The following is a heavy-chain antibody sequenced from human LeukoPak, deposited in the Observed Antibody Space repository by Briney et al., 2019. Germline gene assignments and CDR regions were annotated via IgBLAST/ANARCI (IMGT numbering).Heavy chain of an antibody. CDR3: ARDHRSSWYPSGYAHY. J-gene: IGHJ4*02. CDR2: ISYDGSNK. D-gene: IGHD6-13*01. Sequence: GRSLRLSCAASGFTFSSYAMHWVRQAPGKGLEWVAVISYDGSNKYYADSVKGRFTISRDNSKNTLYLQMNSLRAEDTAVYYCARDHRSSWYPSGYAHYWGQGTLVTVSS. V-gene: IGHV3-30*01. CDR1: GFTFSSYA.